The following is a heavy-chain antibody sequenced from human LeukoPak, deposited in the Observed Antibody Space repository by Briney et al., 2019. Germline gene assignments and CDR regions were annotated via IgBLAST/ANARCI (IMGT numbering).Heavy chain of an antibody. Sequence: GASVKVSCKASGYTFTSYGISWVRQAPGQGLGWMGWISAYNGNTNYAQKLQGRVTMTTDTSTSTAYMELRSLRSDDTAAYYCARGAGIAAAGTDWFDPWGQGTLVTVSS. D-gene: IGHD6-13*01. CDR1: GYTFTSYG. V-gene: IGHV1-18*04. CDR3: ARGAGIAAAGTDWFDP. CDR2: ISAYNGNT. J-gene: IGHJ5*02.